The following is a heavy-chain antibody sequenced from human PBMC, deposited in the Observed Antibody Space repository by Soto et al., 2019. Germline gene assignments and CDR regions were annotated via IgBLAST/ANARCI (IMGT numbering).Heavy chain of an antibody. D-gene: IGHD4-17*01. CDR1: GFTLSSYA. Sequence: EVQLLESGGGLVQPGGSLRLSCAASGFTLSSYAMSSVRQAPGKGLEWVSAISGSGGSTYSADSVRGRFTISRDNSKYTLYLKMNSLRAEGTDVYYCAKKVTTRLNYWGQGTLVTVSS. V-gene: IGHV3-23*01. CDR3: AKKVTTRLNY. J-gene: IGHJ4*02. CDR2: ISGSGGST.